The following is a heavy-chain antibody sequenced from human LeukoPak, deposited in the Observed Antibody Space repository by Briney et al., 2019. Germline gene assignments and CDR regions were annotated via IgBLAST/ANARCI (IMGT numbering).Heavy chain of an antibody. CDR1: GFTFSSNS. V-gene: IGHV3-53*01. CDR3: ARRAGAYSHPYDY. J-gene: IGHJ4*02. Sequence: GGSLRLSCTVSGFTFSSNSMSWVRQAPGKGLEWVSFIYSSVTHYADSVKGRFPIFRDNSKNTLFLQMNSLRAEDTAVYYCARRAGAYSHPYDYWGQGTLVTVSS. D-gene: IGHD4/OR15-4a*01. CDR2: IYSSVT.